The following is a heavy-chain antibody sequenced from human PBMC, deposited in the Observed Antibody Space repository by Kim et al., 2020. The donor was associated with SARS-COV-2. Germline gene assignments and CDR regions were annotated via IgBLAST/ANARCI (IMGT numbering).Heavy chain of an antibody. V-gene: IGHV4-61*02. CDR2: IYTSGST. J-gene: IGHJ6*02. CDR1: GGSISSGSYY. CDR3: ARGGYDPFYYYYGMDV. Sequence: SETLSLTCTVSGGSISSGSYYWSWIRQPAGKGLEWIGRIYTSGSTNYNPSLKSRVTISVDTSKNQFSLKLSSVTAADTAVYYCARGGYDPFYYYYGMDVWGQGTTVTVSS. D-gene: IGHD5-12*01.